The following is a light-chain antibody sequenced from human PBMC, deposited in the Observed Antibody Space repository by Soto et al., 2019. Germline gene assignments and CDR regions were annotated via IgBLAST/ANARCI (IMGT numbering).Light chain of an antibody. CDR1: SSDVGNYNY. Sequence: QSALTQPPSASGSPGQSVTISCTGTSSDVGNYNYVSWHQQHPGKAPKLLIYEVTKRPSGVPDRFSGSKSDNTASLTVSGLQAEDEADYYCISYAGSDNLVVGGGTKLTVL. V-gene: IGLV2-8*01. CDR3: ISYAGSDNLV. CDR2: EVT. J-gene: IGLJ2*01.